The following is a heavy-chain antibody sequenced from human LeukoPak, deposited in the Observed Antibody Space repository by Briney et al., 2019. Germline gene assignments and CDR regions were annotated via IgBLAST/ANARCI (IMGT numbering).Heavy chain of an antibody. J-gene: IGHJ4*02. CDR2: ISGSGGST. Sequence: PGGTLRLSCAASGFTFSSYGMRWVRQAPGKGLEWVSAISGSGGSTYYADSVKGRFTISRDNSKNTLYLQMNSLSAGDTAVYYCARSSGGDNRIRHPSDYWGQGTLVTVSS. V-gene: IGHV3-23*01. CDR3: ARSSGGDNRIRHPSDY. CDR1: GFTFSSYG. D-gene: IGHD3-22*01.